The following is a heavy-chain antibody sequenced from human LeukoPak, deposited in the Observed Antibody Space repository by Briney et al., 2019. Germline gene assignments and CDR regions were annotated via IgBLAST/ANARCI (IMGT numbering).Heavy chain of an antibody. CDR3: ARDRLDSYDSYYYYGMDV. CDR2: ISGSGGNT. V-gene: IGHV3-23*01. D-gene: IGHD5-18*01. Sequence: GGSLRLSCAASGFTFSSYAMTWVRQAPGKGLKWVSTISGSGGNTYYTASVKGRFTISRDNAKNSLYLQMNSLRAEDTAVYYCARDRLDSYDSYYYYGMDVWGQGTTVTVSS. J-gene: IGHJ6*02. CDR1: GFTFSSYA.